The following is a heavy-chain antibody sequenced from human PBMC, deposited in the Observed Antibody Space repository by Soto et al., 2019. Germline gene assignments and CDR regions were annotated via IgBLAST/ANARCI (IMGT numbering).Heavy chain of an antibody. CDR2: LYPGDSDT. D-gene: IGHD4-4*01. Sequence: GESLKISCKGSGYSFTSYWIGWVRQMPGKGLEWMGILYPGDSDTRYSPSFQGQVTISADKSISTAYLQWSSLKAADTAMYYCARHAESYSTLYYYGMDVWGQGTTVTVSS. CDR3: ARHAESYSTLYYYGMDV. J-gene: IGHJ6*02. CDR1: GYSFTSYW. V-gene: IGHV5-51*01.